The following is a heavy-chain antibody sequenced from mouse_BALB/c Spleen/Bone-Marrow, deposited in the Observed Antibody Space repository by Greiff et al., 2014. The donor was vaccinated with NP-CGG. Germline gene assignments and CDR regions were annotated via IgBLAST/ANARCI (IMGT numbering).Heavy chain of an antibody. J-gene: IGHJ4*01. CDR1: GFTFSKYG. D-gene: IGHD2-1*01. V-gene: IGHV5-6*01. Sequence: DVQLVESGGDLVKPGGSLKLSCAASGFTFSKYGMSWVRQTPDKRLEWVANISSGGSYTYYPDSVKGRFTISRDNAKNTLYLQMSSLKSEDTAMYYCARQYGNFGAMDYWGQGTSVTVSS. CDR2: ISSGGSYT. CDR3: ARQYGNFGAMDY.